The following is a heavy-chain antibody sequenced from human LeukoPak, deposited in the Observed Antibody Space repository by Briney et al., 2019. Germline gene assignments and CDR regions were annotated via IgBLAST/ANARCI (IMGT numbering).Heavy chain of an antibody. CDR3: AGRDGI. J-gene: IGHJ3*02. Sequence: PGGSLRLSCAASGFTFSVHWMNWVRQAPGKGLEWVASIKPDGSDQFYVDSVKGRFTVSRDNAKNSLYLQMNSLSAEDTAVYYCAGRDGIWGQGTLVTVSS. CDR2: IKPDGSDQ. CDR1: GFTFSVHW. V-gene: IGHV3-7*05.